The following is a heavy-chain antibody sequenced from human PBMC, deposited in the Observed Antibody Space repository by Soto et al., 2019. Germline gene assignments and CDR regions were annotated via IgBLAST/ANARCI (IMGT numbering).Heavy chain of an antibody. CDR1: GGSFSGLY. V-gene: IGHV4-34*01. CDR2: INHSGST. Sequence: PSETLSLTCAVYGGSFSGLYWSWIRQPPGKGLEWIGEINHSGSTNYNPSLKSRVTISVDTSKNQFSLKLTSVTAADTALYYCAGRWKYYYCLDDWGQGTTVTVSS. J-gene: IGHJ6*02. D-gene: IGHD1-1*01. CDR3: AGRWKYYYCLDD.